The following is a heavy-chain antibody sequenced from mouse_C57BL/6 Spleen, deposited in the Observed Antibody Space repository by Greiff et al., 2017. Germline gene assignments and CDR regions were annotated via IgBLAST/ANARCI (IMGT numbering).Heavy chain of an antibody. CDR1: GYTFTSYW. V-gene: IGHV1-64*01. Sequence: QVQLQQPGAELVKPGASVKLSCKASGYTFTSYWMHWVKQRPGQGLEWIGMIHPNSGSTNYNEKFKSKATLTVDKSSSTAYMQLSSLTSEDSAVYYCARGGYYDYYAMDYWGQGTSVTVSS. CDR2: IHPNSGST. J-gene: IGHJ4*01. CDR3: ARGGYYDYYAMDY. D-gene: IGHD2-3*01.